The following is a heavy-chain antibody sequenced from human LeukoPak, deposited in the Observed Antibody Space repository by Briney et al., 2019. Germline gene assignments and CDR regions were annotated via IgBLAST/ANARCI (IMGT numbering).Heavy chain of an antibody. V-gene: IGHV1-8*01. Sequence: ASVKVSCKASGYTFTSYDINWVRQATGQGLEWMGWMNPNSGNTGCAQKFQGRVTMTRNTSISTAYMELSSLRSEDTAVYYCARGHFVGYCSGGSCYSDSAVDYWGQGTLVTVSS. CDR1: GYTFTSYD. CDR2: MNPNSGNT. J-gene: IGHJ4*02. CDR3: ARGHFVGYCSGGSCYSDSAVDY. D-gene: IGHD2-15*01.